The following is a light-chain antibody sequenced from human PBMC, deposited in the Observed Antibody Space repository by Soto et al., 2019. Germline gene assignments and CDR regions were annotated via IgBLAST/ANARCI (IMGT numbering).Light chain of an antibody. Sequence: DIQVSQSPSSLSESAGDRVTITCRASQGISTYLNWYQQKPGKAPKLLIYAASSLQGGVPSRFSGSGSGTDFTLTIGSLQPDDFATYYCQQSYSTPITFGQGTRLEIK. J-gene: IGKJ5*01. V-gene: IGKV1-39*01. CDR2: AAS. CDR1: QGISTY. CDR3: QQSYSTPIT.